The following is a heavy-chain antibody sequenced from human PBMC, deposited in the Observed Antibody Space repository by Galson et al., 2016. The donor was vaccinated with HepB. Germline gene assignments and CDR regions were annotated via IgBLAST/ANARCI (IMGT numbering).Heavy chain of an antibody. J-gene: IGHJ3*02. CDR2: ISYDGDNK. D-gene: IGHD1-26*01. CDR3: AREEYSGNYADAFDI. V-gene: IGHV3-30-3*01. Sequence: SLRLSCAASGFTFSTYAMHWVHQAPGKGLEWVAIISYDGDNKYYADSVKGRFTISRDNSKNTLYLQMNSLRGEDTAVYYCAREEYSGNYADAFDIWGQGTMVTVSS. CDR1: GFTFSTYA.